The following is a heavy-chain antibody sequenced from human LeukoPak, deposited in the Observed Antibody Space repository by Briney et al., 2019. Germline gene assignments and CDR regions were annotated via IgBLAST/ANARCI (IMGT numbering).Heavy chain of an antibody. CDR2: ISGSGGST. CDR1: GFTFSSYA. J-gene: IGHJ4*02. Sequence: GGSLTLSCAASGFTFSSYAMSWVRQPPGKGLEWVSAISGSGGSTYYADSVKGRFTISRDNSKNTLYLQMNSLRAEDTAVYYCAKVVDSSGPIDYWGQGTLVTVSS. CDR3: AKVVDSSGPIDY. V-gene: IGHV3-23*01. D-gene: IGHD6-19*01.